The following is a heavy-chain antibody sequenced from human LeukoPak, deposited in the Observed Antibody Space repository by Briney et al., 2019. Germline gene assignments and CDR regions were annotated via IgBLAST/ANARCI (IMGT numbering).Heavy chain of an antibody. D-gene: IGHD1-26*01. J-gene: IGHJ4*02. CDR3: ARGVGATQNHQYFDY. CDR1: GYTFTGYY. CDR2: INPNSGGT. Sequence: ASVKVSCKASGYTFTGYYMHWVRQAPGQGLEWMGWINPNSGGTNYAQKFQGRVTMTRDTSISTAYMELSRLRSDDTAVYYCARGVGATQNHQYFDYWGQGTLVTVSS. V-gene: IGHV1-2*02.